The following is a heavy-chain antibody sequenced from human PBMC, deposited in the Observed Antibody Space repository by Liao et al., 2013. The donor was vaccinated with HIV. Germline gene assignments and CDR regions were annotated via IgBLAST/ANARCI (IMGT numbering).Heavy chain of an antibody. CDR3: AREAGIFGPAYNYYYMDV. CDR1: GGSFSGNY. D-gene: IGHD3/OR15-3a*01. Sequence: QVQLLQWGAGLLKPSETLFLTCAVYGGSFSGNYWSWIRQPPREGAWSGLGKVNQSGRINYNPSLKRRVTISGDTSKNQFSLNLSSVTAADTAVYYCAREAGIFGPAYNYYYMDVWGKGTTVTVSS. V-gene: IGHV4-34*02. CDR2: VNQSGRI. J-gene: IGHJ6*03.